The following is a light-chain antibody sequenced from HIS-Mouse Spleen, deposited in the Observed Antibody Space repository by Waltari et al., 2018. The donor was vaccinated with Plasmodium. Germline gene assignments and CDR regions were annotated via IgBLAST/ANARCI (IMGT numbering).Light chain of an antibody. CDR2: AAS. J-gene: IGKJ1*01. CDR1: QSISSY. Sequence: DTRLTQSQSSLSASLGNRVTITCRASQSISSYLNWYQQKPGKAPKLLIYAASSLQSGVPSRFSGSGSGTDFTLTISSLQPEEFATYYCQQSYSTWTFGQGTKVEIK. CDR3: QQSYSTWT. V-gene: IGKV1-39*01.